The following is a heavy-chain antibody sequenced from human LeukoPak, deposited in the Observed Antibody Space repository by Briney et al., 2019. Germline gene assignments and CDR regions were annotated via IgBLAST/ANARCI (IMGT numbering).Heavy chain of an antibody. D-gene: IGHD6-19*01. CDR3: AKGIAVAAWELIYFDY. V-gene: IGHV3-23*01. CDR2: ISGSGGST. CDR1: GFTFNSYA. Sequence: PGGSLRLSCAASGFTFNSYAMNWVRQAPGKGLEWVSAISGSGGSTYYADSVKGRFTISRDNSKNTLYLQMNSLRAEDTAVYYCAKGIAVAAWELIYFDYWGQRTLVTASS. J-gene: IGHJ4*02.